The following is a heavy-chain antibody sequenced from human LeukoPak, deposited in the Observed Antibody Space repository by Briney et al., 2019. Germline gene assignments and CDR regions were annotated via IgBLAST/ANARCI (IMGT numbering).Heavy chain of an antibody. D-gene: IGHD2-15*01. CDR2: INHSGST. CDR1: GGSFSGYY. CDR3: ARGRGLTPLQFDY. Sequence: SETLSLTCAVYGGSFSGYYWSWIRQPPGKGQEWIGEINHSGSTNYNPSLKSRVTISVDTSKNQFSLKLSSVTAADTAVYYCARGRGLTPLQFDYWGQGTLVTVSS. V-gene: IGHV4-34*01. J-gene: IGHJ4*02.